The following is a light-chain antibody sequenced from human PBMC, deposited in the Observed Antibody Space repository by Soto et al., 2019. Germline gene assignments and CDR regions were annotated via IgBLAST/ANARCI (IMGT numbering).Light chain of an antibody. CDR2: DAS. CDR1: QSASSNY. V-gene: IGKV3-20*01. J-gene: IGKJ2*01. Sequence: EIVLTQSPGTLSLSPGETATLSCRASQSASSNYLTWYQQKPGQAPRLLIYDASSRATGIPDRFSGSGSGTDFTLTISRLEPEDFAVYYCQQYGSSIRTFGQGTKLEIK. CDR3: QQYGSSIRT.